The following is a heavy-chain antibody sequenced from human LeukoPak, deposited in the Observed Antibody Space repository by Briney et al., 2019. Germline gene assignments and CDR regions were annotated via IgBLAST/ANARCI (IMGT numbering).Heavy chain of an antibody. CDR2: IRSKANSYAT. CDR1: GFTFSGSA. V-gene: IGHV3-73*01. J-gene: IGHJ3*02. D-gene: IGHD5-24*01. CDR3: TSLGDGYNYIDI. Sequence: GGSLRLSCAASGFTFSGSAMHWVRQASGKGLDWVGRIRSKANSYATAYAASVKGRFTISRDDSKNTAYLQMNSLKTEDTAVYYCTSLGDGYNYIDIWGQGTMVTVSS.